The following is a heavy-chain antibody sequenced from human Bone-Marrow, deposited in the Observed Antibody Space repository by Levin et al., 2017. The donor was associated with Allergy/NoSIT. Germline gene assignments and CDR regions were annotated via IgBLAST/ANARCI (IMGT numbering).Heavy chain of an antibody. J-gene: IGHJ4*02. CDR2: ISFDGSSN. CDR3: ARGGPSTSPTVTPLEFDY. V-gene: IGHV3-30-3*01. Sequence: PGGSLRLSCAASGFTFSSYAMNWVRQAPGRGLEWVAVISFDGSSNYYADSVRGRFTVSRDNFKNTLYLQINSLRAEDTAIYYCARGGPSTSPTVTPLEFDYWGQGTLVTVSS. CDR1: GFTFSSYA. D-gene: IGHD4-17*01.